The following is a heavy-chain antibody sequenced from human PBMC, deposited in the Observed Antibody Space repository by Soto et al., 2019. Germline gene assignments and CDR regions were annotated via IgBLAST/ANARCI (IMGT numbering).Heavy chain of an antibody. D-gene: IGHD6-13*01. CDR3: ARDLWEDSSSWGYFDY. V-gene: IGHV3-33*01. CDR2: IWYDGSNK. J-gene: IGHJ4*02. CDR1: GFTFSSYG. Sequence: QVQLVESGGGVVQPGRSLRLSCAASGFTFSSYGMHWVRQAPRKGLEWVAVIWYDGSNKYYADSVKGRFTISRDNSKNTLYLQMNSLRAEDTAVYYCARDLWEDSSSWGYFDYWGQGTLVTVSS.